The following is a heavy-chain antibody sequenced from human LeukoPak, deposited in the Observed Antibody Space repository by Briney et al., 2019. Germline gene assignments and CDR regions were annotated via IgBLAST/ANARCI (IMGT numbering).Heavy chain of an antibody. CDR3: ARVGNDFWSGYYAAYFQH. CDR2: ISYDGSNK. Sequence: GGSLRLSCAASGFTFSSYAMHWVRQAPGKGLEGVAIISYDGSNKYYADSVKGRFTISRDNSKNTLYLQMNSLRAEDTAAYYCARVGNDFWSGYYAAYFQHWGQGTLVTVSS. D-gene: IGHD3-3*01. V-gene: IGHV3-30*04. J-gene: IGHJ1*01. CDR1: GFTFSSYA.